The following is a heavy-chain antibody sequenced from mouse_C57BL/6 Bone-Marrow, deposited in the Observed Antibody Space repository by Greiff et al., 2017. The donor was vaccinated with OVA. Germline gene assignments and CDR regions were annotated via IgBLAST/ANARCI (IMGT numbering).Heavy chain of an antibody. D-gene: IGHD1-1*01. CDR1: GFNITNTY. J-gene: IGHJ1*03. CDR2: IDPANGNT. CDR3: ARYYYGSSFHWYFDV. Sequence: VQLQQSVAELVRPGASVKLSCTASGFNITNTYMHWVKQRPEQGLEWIGRIDPANGNTKYAPKFQGKATITADTSSNTAYLQLSSLTSEDTAIYYGARYYYGSSFHWYFDVWGTGTTVTVSS. V-gene: IGHV14-3*01.